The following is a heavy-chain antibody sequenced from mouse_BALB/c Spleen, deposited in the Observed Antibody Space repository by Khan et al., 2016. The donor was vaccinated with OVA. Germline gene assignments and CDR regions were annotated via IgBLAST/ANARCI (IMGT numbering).Heavy chain of an antibody. CDR3: TRSSSPTVITWFAY. D-gene: IGHD2-10*01. CDR1: GYTFTDYY. V-gene: IGHV1-77*01. J-gene: IGHJ3*01. Sequence: QVQLQQSGAELARPGASVKLSCKASGYTFTDYYINWVKQRTGQGLEWIGEIYPGNDNTYYNETFKGKAKPPADKSSSTAYKHLSSLTSQDYAVSFCTRSSSPTVITWFAYWGQGTLVTVSA. CDR2: IYPGNDNT.